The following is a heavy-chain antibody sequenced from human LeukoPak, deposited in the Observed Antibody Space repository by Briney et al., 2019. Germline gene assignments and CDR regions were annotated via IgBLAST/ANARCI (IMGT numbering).Heavy chain of an antibody. CDR3: ARERKGYFDL. V-gene: IGHV4-34*01. J-gene: IGHJ2*01. CDR2: INDSGST. Sequence: PSETLSLTCAVYVGSFSGYYWTWIRQPPGKGLQWIGGINDSGSTNYNPSLKSRVSISVVTSKNQFSLKLSSVTAADTAVYYCARERKGYFDLWGRGTRVTVSS. CDR1: VGSFSGYY.